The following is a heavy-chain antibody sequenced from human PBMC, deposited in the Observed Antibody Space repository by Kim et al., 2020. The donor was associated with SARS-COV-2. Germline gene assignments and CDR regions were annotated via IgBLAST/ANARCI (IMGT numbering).Heavy chain of an antibody. CDR3: ARQYHYYGSGSYYNADLVDYYYGMDV. CDR1: GYSFTSYW. Sequence: GESLKISCKGSGYSFTSYWISWVRQMPGKGLEWMGRIDPSDSYTNYSPSFQGHVTISADKSISTAYLQWSSLKASDTAMYYCARQYHYYGSGSYYNADLVDYYYGMDVWGQGTTVTVSS. J-gene: IGHJ6*02. D-gene: IGHD3-10*01. CDR2: IDPSDSYT. V-gene: IGHV5-10-1*01.